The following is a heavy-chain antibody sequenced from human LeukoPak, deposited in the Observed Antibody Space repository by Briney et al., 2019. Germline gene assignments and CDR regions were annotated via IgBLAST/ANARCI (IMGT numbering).Heavy chain of an antibody. CDR3: ASTSASYYYYFYGTDV. V-gene: IGHV3-23*01. Sequence: GGSLRLSCAASGFTFSSYAMSWVRQAPGKGLEWVSGISGSGGSTYYADSVKGRFTISRDNSKNTLYLQMNSLRAEDTAVYYCASTSASYYYYFYGTDVWGQGTTVTVSS. CDR1: GFTFSSYA. J-gene: IGHJ6*02. CDR2: ISGSGGST. D-gene: IGHD6-6*01.